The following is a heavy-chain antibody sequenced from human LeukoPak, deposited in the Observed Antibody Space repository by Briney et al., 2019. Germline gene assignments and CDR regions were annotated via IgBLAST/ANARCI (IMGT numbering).Heavy chain of an antibody. Sequence: PGGSLRLSCAASGFTVSSNYMSWVRQAPGKGLEWVSVIYSGGSTYYADSVKGRFTISRDNSKNTLYLQMNSLRAEDTAVYYCAKVGGFGELSEPSYYFDYWGQGTLATVSS. V-gene: IGHV3-53*01. CDR2: IYSGGST. CDR3: AKVGGFGELSEPSYYFDY. CDR1: GFTVSSNY. J-gene: IGHJ4*02. D-gene: IGHD3-10*01.